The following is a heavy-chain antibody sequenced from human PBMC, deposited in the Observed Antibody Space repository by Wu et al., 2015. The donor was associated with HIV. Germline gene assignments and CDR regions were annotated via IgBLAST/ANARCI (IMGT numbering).Heavy chain of an antibody. CDR2: IIPFFGIA. V-gene: IGHV1-69*12. CDR3: ATTNRDQLLSHGRTTGGLLAFDI. Sequence: QVHLVQSEAEVKKPGSSVKVSCKASGGTLSRNAIAWVRQAPGEGLEWMGGIIPFFGIANYAQKFQGRVTITVDDSTSTAYMQLNSLRSEDTALFYCATTNRDQLLSHGRTTGGLLAFDIWGRRDSGHRLF. CDR1: GGTLSRNA. D-gene: IGHD2-2*01. J-gene: IGHJ3*02.